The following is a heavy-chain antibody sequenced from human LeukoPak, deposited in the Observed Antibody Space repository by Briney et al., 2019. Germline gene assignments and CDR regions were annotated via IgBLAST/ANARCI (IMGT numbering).Heavy chain of an antibody. CDR3: AKGRADCSAGSCYYFDS. J-gene: IGHJ4*02. Sequence: GSGGSTYYADSVKGRFTISRDNSENTLYLQMNSLRAEDTAVYNCAKGRADCSAGSCYYFDSWGQGTLVTVSS. D-gene: IGHD2-15*01. V-gene: IGHV3-23*01. CDR2: GSGGST.